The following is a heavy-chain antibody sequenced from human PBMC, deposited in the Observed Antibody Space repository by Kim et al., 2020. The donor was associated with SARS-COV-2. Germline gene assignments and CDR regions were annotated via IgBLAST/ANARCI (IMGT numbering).Heavy chain of an antibody. CDR3: VKDFIRGKYRGAYYAGNYVDS. CDR1: GFIFDDYA. Sequence: GGSLRLSCAASGFIFDDYAIHWVRQVPGKGLEWISLISWDGGSTNYADSVRGRFTVSRDNIKSSVFLQMASLTADDTALYYCVKDFIRGKYRGAYYAGNYVDSWGQGTLVTVSS. V-gene: IGHV3-43D*03. J-gene: IGHJ4*02. D-gene: IGHD1-26*01. CDR2: ISWDGGST.